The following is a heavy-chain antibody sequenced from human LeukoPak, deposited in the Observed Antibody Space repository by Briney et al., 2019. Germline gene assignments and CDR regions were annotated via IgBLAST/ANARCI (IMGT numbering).Heavy chain of an antibody. Sequence: AETLSLTCAVYGCSFRGYYLSWIRQPPGKGLEWIGEINHSGSTNYNPSLKNRVTISLDTYMKKFSLKLNSVTAADTAVYYCASTERCSTTCSIDCWGEGNLVTV. D-gene: IGHD2-2*01. V-gene: IGHV4-34*01. CDR1: GCSFRGYY. CDR3: ASTERCSTTCSIDC. J-gene: IGHJ4*01. CDR2: INHSGST.